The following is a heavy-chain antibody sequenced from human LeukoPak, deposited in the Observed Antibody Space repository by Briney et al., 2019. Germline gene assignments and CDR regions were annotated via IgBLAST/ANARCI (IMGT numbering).Heavy chain of an antibody. V-gene: IGHV1-69*13. Sequence: SVKVSCKASGGTFSSYAISWVRQAPGQGLEWMGGIIPIFGTANYAQKFQGRVTITADESTSTAYMELSSLRSEDTAVYYCARSKGPGAMGVEIDYWGQGTLVTVSS. CDR2: IIPIFGTA. D-gene: IGHD5-18*01. CDR1: GGTFSSYA. J-gene: IGHJ4*02. CDR3: ARSKGPGAMGVEIDY.